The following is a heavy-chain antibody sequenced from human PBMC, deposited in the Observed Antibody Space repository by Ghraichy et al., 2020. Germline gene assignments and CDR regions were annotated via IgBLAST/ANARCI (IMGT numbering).Heavy chain of an antibody. Sequence: GGSLRLSCAASGFTFSSYAMSWVRQAPGKGLEWVSAISGSGGSTYYADSVKGRFTISRDNSKNTLYLQMNSLRAEDTAVYYCAKDVYYYDSSGYSVFDYWGQGTLVTVSS. CDR2: ISGSGGST. D-gene: IGHD3-22*01. CDR3: AKDVYYYDSSGYSVFDY. CDR1: GFTFSSYA. V-gene: IGHV3-23*01. J-gene: IGHJ4*02.